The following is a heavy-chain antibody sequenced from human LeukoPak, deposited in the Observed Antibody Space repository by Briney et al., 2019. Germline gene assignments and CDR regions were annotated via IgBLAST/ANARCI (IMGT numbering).Heavy chain of an antibody. V-gene: IGHV3-21*01. Sequence: GGSLRLSCAASGFTFSSYSMNWVRQAPGKGLEWVSSISSSSSYIYYADSVKGRFTISRDNAKNSLYPQMNSLRAEDTAVYYCAREASDAFDIWGQGTMVTVSS. CDR2: ISSSSSYI. CDR3: AREASDAFDI. CDR1: GFTFSSYS. J-gene: IGHJ3*02.